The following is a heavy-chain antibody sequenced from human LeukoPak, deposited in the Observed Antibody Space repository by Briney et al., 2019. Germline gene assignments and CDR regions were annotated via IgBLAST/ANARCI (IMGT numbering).Heavy chain of an antibody. CDR1: GGTFSSYA. V-gene: IGHV1-69*05. D-gene: IGHD5-24*01. Sequence: SVKVSCKASGGTFSSYAISWVRQAPRQGLEWMGGIIPIFGTANYAQKFQGRVTITTDESTSTAYMELSSLRSEDTAVYYCATRDGHNIGGAFDIWGQGTMVTVSS. CDR2: IIPIFGTA. CDR3: ATRDGHNIGGAFDI. J-gene: IGHJ3*02.